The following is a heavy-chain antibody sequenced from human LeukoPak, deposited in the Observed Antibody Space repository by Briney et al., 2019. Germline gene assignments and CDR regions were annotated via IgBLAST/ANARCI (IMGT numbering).Heavy chain of an antibody. D-gene: IGHD3-22*01. Sequence: SETLSLTCTVSGYSISSGYYWGWIRQPPGKGLEWIGSIYHSGSTYYNPSLKSRVTISVDRSKNQFSLKLSSVTAADTAVYYCAREKGSSGYLNWFDPWGQGTLVTVSS. CDR3: AREKGSSGYLNWFDP. V-gene: IGHV4-38-2*02. CDR2: IYHSGST. CDR1: GYSISSGYY. J-gene: IGHJ5*02.